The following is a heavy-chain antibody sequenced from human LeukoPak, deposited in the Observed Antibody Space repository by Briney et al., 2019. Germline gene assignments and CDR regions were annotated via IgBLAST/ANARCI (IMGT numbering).Heavy chain of an antibody. CDR1: GGSTSSYF. CDR2: IYTNENT. D-gene: IGHD3/OR15-3a*01. V-gene: IGHV4-4*07. CDR3: AREATWTGSPYYFDY. Sequence: SETLSLTCTVSGGSTSSYFWSWIRQPAGKGLEWIGRIYTNENTNYNPSLKSRVTMSVDTTKNQFSLKLSSVTAADTAVYYCAREATWTGSPYYFDYWGQGTLVTVSS. J-gene: IGHJ4*02.